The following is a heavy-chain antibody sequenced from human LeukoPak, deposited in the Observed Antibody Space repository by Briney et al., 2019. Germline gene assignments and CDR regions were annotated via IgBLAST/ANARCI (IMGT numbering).Heavy chain of an antibody. D-gene: IGHD3-16*01. CDR3: ARGDGSYYYMDV. J-gene: IGHJ6*03. Sequence: GESLKISCKASGYSFSTYWIGWVRQPPGKGLEWLGIIYPGDSATRYGPSSQGRATMSADKSSTTAYLSWNTLKASDTAMYYCARGDGSYYYMDVWGKGTTVIVSS. CDR2: IYPGDSAT. CDR1: GYSFSTYW. V-gene: IGHV5-51*01.